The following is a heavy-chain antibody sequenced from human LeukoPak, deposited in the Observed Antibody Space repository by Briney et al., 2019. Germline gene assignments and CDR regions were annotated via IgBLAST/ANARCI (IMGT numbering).Heavy chain of an antibody. Sequence: GGSLRLSCAASGFTFSSYSMNWVRQAPGKGLEWVSSISSSSSYIYYADSVKGRFTISRDNAKNSLYLQMNSLRAEDTAVYYCARDERVGAGPGYFDYWGQGTLVTVSS. J-gene: IGHJ4*02. CDR2: ISSSSSYI. V-gene: IGHV3-21*01. D-gene: IGHD1-26*01. CDR3: ARDERVGAGPGYFDY. CDR1: GFTFSSYS.